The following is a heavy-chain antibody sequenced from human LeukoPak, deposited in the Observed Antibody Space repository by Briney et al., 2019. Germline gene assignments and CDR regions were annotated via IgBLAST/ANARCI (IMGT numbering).Heavy chain of an antibody. J-gene: IGHJ5*02. CDR1: GFTFSSYS. D-gene: IGHD3-22*01. CDR3: ARSRTYYYDTNWFDP. Sequence: GGSLRLSCAASGFTFSSYSMNWVRQAPGKGLEWVSYISSSSSTIYYADSVKGRFTISRDNAKNSLYLQVSSLRAEDTAVYYCARSRTYYYDTNWFDPRGQGTLVTVSS. CDR2: ISSSSSTI. V-gene: IGHV3-48*01.